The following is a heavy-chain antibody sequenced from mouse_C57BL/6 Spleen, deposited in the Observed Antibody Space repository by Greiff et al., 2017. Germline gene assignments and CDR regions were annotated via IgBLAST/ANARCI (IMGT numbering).Heavy chain of an antibody. J-gene: IGHJ4*01. D-gene: IGHD1-1*01. V-gene: IGHV1-64*01. CDR3: ARSKDYYGSSPHYYAMDY. CDR2: IHPNSGST. Sequence: QVQLQQSGAELVKPGASVKLSCKASGYTFTSYWMHWVKQRPGQGLEWIGMIHPNSGSTNYNEKFKSKATLTVDKSSSPAYMQLSSLTSEDSAVYYCARSKDYYGSSPHYYAMDYWGQGTSVTVSS. CDR1: GYTFTSYW.